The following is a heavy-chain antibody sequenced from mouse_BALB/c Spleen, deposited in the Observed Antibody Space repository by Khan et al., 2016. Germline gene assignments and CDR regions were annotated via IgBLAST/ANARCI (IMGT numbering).Heavy chain of an antibody. D-gene: IGHD1-1*02. V-gene: IGHV3-2*02. CDR3: AREDYSWFAY. CDR1: GYSITSDYA. J-gene: IGHJ3*01. Sequence: EVQLQESGPGLVKPSQSLSLTCTVPGYSITSDYAWNWIRQFPGNKLVWLGYISYSGDTHYNPSLTSRISITRDTSKNQFFLQLNSVTAEDTATYYCAREDYSWFAYWGQGTLVTVSA. CDR2: ISYSGDT.